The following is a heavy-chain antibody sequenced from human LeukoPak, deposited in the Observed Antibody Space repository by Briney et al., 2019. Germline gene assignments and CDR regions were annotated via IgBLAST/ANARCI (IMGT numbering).Heavy chain of an antibody. D-gene: IGHD3-3*01. V-gene: IGHV3-21*01. CDR3: ARDKGRFLEWLGDAFDI. Sequence: GGSLRLSCAASGFTFSSYSMNWVRQARGKGLEGVSSISSSSSYIYYADSVKGRFTISRDNAKNSLYLQMNSLRAEDTAVYYCARDKGRFLEWLGDAFDIWGQGTMVTVSS. CDR1: GFTFSSYS. CDR2: ISSSSSYI. J-gene: IGHJ3*02.